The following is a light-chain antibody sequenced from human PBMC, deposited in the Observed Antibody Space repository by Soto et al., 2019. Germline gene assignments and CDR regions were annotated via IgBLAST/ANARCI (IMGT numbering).Light chain of an antibody. CDR2: DDS. CDR3: QVWDSSSDHWV. V-gene: IGLV3-21*02. J-gene: IGLJ3*02. Sequence: SSELTQPPSVSVAPGQTARITCGGNNIGSKSVHWYQQKPGQAPVLVVYDDSDRPSGITERFSGSNSGNTATLTISRVEAGDEADYYCQVWDSSSDHWVFGGGTKLTVL. CDR1: NIGSKS.